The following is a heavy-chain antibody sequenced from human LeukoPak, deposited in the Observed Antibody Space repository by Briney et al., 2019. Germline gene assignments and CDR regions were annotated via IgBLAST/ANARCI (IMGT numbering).Heavy chain of an antibody. CDR2: VSYDGSSK. CDR1: GFTFSSFG. Sequence: GGSLRLSCAASGFTFSSFGMHWVRQAPGKGLEWVAVVSYDGSSKYYADSVKGRFTISRDNSKNTLYLQMNSLRAEDTAVYYCASPAVYSSSWYYFDYWGQGTLVTVSS. D-gene: IGHD6-13*01. CDR3: ASPAVYSSSWYYFDY. J-gene: IGHJ4*02. V-gene: IGHV3-30*03.